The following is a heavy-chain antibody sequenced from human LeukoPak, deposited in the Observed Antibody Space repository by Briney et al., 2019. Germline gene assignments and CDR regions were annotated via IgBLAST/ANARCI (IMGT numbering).Heavy chain of an antibody. CDR1: GFTFSSYS. CDR2: ISSSSGYI. J-gene: IGHJ6*03. CDR3: ARDMETSSSYYYYYMDV. V-gene: IGHV3-21*01. Sequence: GGSLRLSCAASGFTFSSYSMNWVRQAPGKGLEWVSSISSSSGYIYYADSVKGRFTISRDNSKNTLYLQMNSLRAEDTAVYYCARDMETSSSYYYYYMDVWGKGTTVTVSS. D-gene: IGHD6-6*01.